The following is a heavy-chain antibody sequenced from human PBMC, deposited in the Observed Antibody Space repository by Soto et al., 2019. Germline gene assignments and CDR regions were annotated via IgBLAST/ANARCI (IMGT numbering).Heavy chain of an antibody. CDR2: ISSSSSYI. D-gene: IGHD6-19*01. V-gene: IGHV3-21*01. CDR1: GVTFSSYS. Sequence: GGSLRLSCAASGVTFSSYSMNWVRQAPGKGLEWVSSISSSSSYIYYADSVKGRFTISRDNAKNSLYLQMNSLRAEDTAVYYCARGPRVAGYYGMDVWGQGTTVTVSS. CDR3: ARGPRVAGYYGMDV. J-gene: IGHJ6*02.